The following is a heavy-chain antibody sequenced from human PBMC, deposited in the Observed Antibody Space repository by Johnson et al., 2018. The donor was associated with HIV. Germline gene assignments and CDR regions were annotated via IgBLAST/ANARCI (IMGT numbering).Heavy chain of an antibody. CDR1: GFTFSSYA. Sequence: VQLVESGGGVVQPGRSLRLSCAASGFTFSSYAMSWVRQAPGKGLEWVSAISGSGGSTYYADSVKGRFTISRDNAKNSLYLQMNSLRAEDTAVYYCAKGGPVLQFLEWLPSRCFDIWGQGTMVTVSS. CDR3: AKGGPVLQFLEWLPSRCFDI. CDR2: ISGSGGST. V-gene: IGHV3-23*04. D-gene: IGHD3-3*01. J-gene: IGHJ3*02.